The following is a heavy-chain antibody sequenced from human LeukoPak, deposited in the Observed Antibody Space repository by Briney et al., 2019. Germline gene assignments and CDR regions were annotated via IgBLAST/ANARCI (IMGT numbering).Heavy chain of an antibody. Sequence: GGSLRLSCAVSGFTFSDYYMSWIRQAPGKGLEWVSYISSSGSTIYYADSVKGRFTISRDNAKNSLYLQMNSLRADDTAVYYCARSQGVGGSYYRRDYYYYGMDVWGQGTTVTVSS. D-gene: IGHD1-26*01. J-gene: IGHJ6*02. V-gene: IGHV3-11*01. CDR1: GFTFSDYY. CDR3: ARSQGVGGSYYRRDYYYYGMDV. CDR2: ISSSGSTI.